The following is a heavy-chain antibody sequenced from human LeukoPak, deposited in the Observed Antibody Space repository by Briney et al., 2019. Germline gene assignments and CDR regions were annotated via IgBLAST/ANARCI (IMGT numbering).Heavy chain of an antibody. CDR3: GREFGGPTQSNWFDP. CDR2: IYYSGST. Sequence: SENPSPPCCIFGGSVSNGSYYWSWISHPPGEGLEWSGYIYYSGSTNYNPSLKSRVTISVDTSKNQFSLKPSSVTAADKAVYYCGREFGGPTQSNWFDPWGQGTLVTVPS. CDR1: GGSVSNGSYY. J-gene: IGHJ5*02. D-gene: IGHD3-16*01. V-gene: IGHV4-61*01.